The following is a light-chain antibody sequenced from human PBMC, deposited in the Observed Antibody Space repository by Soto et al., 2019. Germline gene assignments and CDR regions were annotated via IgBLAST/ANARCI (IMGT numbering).Light chain of an antibody. CDR1: QSVSGF. J-gene: IGKJ4*01. CDR2: DAS. V-gene: IGKV3-11*01. CDR3: QQRAACPHT. Sequence: EIVLTHSPDTLSLSPGERASLSCRASQSVSGFLAWYQQKPGQAPRLLVYDASYRASGIPARFNGSGSGTDFALTISSLEPEDFAIYYCQQRAACPHTFGGGTKVDIK.